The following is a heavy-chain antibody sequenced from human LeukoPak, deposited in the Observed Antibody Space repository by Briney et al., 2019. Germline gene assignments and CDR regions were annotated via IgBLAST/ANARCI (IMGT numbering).Heavy chain of an antibody. CDR1: GYTFTGYY. V-gene: IGHV1-2*06. CDR3: AREPGPYSSHNYYYGMDV. Sequence: ASVKASCKASGYTFTGYYMHWVRQAPGQGLEWMGRINPNSGGTNYAQKFQGRVTMTRDTSISTAYMELSRLRSDDTAAYYCAREPGPYSSHNYYYGMDVWGQGTTVTVSS. D-gene: IGHD6-13*01. J-gene: IGHJ6*02. CDR2: INPNSGGT.